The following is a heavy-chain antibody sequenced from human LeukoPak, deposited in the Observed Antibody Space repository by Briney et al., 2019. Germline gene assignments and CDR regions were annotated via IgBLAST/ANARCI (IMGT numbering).Heavy chain of an antibody. CDR3: ARDSIAERKYYFDY. V-gene: IGHV3-48*03. J-gene: IGHJ4*02. CDR1: GFTFSSYE. D-gene: IGHD2-15*01. CDR2: ISSSGSTI. Sequence: PGGSLRLSCAASGFTFSSYEMNWVRQAPGKGLEWVSYISSSGSTIYYADSVKGRFTISRDNAKNSLYLQMNSLRAEDTAVYYCARDSIAERKYYFDYWGQGTLVTVSS.